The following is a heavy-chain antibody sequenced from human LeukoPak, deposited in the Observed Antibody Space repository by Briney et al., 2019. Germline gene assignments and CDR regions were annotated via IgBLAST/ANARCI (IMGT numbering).Heavy chain of an antibody. V-gene: IGHV4-34*01. CDR3: ARGFWGSNYFDY. D-gene: IGHD3-16*01. Sequence: PSETLSLTCAVYGGSFSGYYWSWIRQPSGKGLEWIGEINHSGSTNYNPSLKSRVTISVDTSKNQFSLKLSSVTAADTAVYYCARGFWGSNYFDYWGQGTLVTVSS. CDR2: INHSGST. CDR1: GGSFSGYY. J-gene: IGHJ4*02.